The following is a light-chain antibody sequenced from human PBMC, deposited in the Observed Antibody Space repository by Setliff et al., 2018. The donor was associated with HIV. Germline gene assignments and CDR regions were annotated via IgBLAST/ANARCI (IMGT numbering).Light chain of an antibody. CDR2: YDS. CDR3: QVWDSSSGFDG. V-gene: IGLV3-21*04. Sequence: SYALTQPPSVSVAPGKTARITCGGNNIGSKSVHWYQQKPGQAPVLVIYYDSDRPSGIPERFSGSNSGNTATLTITRVEAGEEADYYCQVWDSSSGFDGFGTGTKGTVL. J-gene: IGLJ1*01. CDR1: NIGSKS.